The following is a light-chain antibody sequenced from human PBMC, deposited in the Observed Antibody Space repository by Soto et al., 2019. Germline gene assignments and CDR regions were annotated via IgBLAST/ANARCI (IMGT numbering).Light chain of an antibody. CDR3: QQSDNWPPT. J-gene: IGKJ1*01. V-gene: IGKV3-15*01. Sequence: EIVMTQSPATLSLSPGERATLSCRASQSVSSYLAWYQQKPGQAPRLLIYGTSTRATGIPARFSGSGSGTEFTLSISSLQSEDFAVYYCQQSDNWPPTFGQGTKVDI. CDR2: GTS. CDR1: QSVSSY.